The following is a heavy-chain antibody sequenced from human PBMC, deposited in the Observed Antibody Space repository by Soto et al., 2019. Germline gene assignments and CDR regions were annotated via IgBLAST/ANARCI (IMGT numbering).Heavy chain of an antibody. V-gene: IGHV4-59*08. CDR2: IYYSGST. Sequence: SETLSLTCTVSGGSISSYYWSWIRQPPGKGLEWIGYIYYSGSTNYNPSLKSRVNISVDTSKNQFSLKLSSVTAADTAVYYCARGGIAAPGYYYMDVWGKGTTVTVSS. CDR3: ARGGIAAPGYYYMDV. CDR1: GGSISSYY. J-gene: IGHJ6*03. D-gene: IGHD6-6*01.